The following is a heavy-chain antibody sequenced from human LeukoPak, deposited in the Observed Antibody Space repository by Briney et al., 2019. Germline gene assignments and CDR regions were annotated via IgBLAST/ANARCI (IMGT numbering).Heavy chain of an antibody. CDR1: GGTFSSYA. D-gene: IGHD4-17*01. V-gene: IGHV1-69*04. CDR2: IIPILGIA. CDR3: ARGPYGYFDY. J-gene: IGHJ4*02. Sequence: GSSVKVSCKASGGTFSSYAISWVRQAPGQGLEWMGRIIPILGIANYAQKFQGRVTITADKSTSTAYIELSSLRSEDTAVYYCARGPYGYFDYWGQGTLVTVSS.